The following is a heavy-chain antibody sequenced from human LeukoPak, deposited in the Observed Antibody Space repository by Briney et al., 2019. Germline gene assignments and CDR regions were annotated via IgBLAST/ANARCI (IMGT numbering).Heavy chain of an antibody. CDR3: ARSLRGAAHHFDY. J-gene: IGHJ4*02. V-gene: IGHV4-39*01. Sequence: PSETLSLTCTVSGGSISGSSYYWGWIRQPPGKGLEWIGSTYYSGNTYYNPSLKSRVTISVDTSKNQFSLKVSSVPAADTAVYYCARSLRGAAHHFDYWGQGTLVTVSS. CDR1: GGSISGSSYY. CDR2: TYYSGNT. D-gene: IGHD6-6*01.